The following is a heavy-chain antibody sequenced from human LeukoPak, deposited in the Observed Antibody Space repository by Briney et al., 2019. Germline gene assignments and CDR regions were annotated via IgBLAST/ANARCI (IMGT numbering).Heavy chain of an antibody. V-gene: IGHV4-4*02. Sequence: SETLSLTCAVSIDSTNGNYWSWVRQSPGKGLEWIGEVHRSVSTNYKPSLKRRVTISIDRSKDQISLDLTSVTAADTAVYYCARELLNAPTPGAYWGQGILVTVSS. CDR3: ARELLNAPTPGAY. D-gene: IGHD2-21*01. J-gene: IGHJ4*02. CDR2: VHRSVST. CDR1: IDSTNGNY.